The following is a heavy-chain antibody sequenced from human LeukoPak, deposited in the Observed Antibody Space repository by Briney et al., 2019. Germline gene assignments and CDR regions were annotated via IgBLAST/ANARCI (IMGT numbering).Heavy chain of an antibody. D-gene: IGHD6-13*01. CDR1: GFTFSSYA. Sequence: GGSLRLSCAASGFTFSSYAMSWVRQALGKGLEWVSGISSSGSGGSTYYADSVKGRFTISRDNSKNTLYLQINSVRAEDTAVYYCARAYSSSWYDFWGQGTLVTVSS. J-gene: IGHJ5*01. CDR2: ISSSGSGGST. CDR3: ARAYSSSWYDF. V-gene: IGHV3-23*01.